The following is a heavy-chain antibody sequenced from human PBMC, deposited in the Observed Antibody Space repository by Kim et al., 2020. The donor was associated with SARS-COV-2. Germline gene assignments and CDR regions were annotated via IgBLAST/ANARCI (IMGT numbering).Heavy chain of an antibody. CDR1: GDSISSNSAA. D-gene: IGHD5-12*01. CDR3: ARDSVDVDAFDS. Sequence: SQTLSLTCAISGDSISSNSAAWSWIRQSPSRGLEWLGRTYYRSKWYSDYAVSLKSRITINPDPSKNQFSLQLNSVTPEDTAVYFCARDSVDVDAFDSWGQGTVVTVSS. V-gene: IGHV6-1*01. J-gene: IGHJ3*02. CDR2: TYYRSKWYS.